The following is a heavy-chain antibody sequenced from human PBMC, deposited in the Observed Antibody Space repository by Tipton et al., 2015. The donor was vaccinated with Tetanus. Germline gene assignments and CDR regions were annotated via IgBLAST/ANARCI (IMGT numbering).Heavy chain of an antibody. D-gene: IGHD2-8*02. V-gene: IGHV3-23*01. CDR3: AKDRGYCTAGSCYGMDV. CDR2: VSGSGGGT. Sequence: SLRLSCAASGFTFSNYAMSWVRQAPGKGLEWVSGVSGSGGGTNYADSVKGRFTTSRDNFKNTVYLQMNSLRAEDTAVYFCAKDRGYCTAGSCYGMDVWGQGTTVTVSS. CDR1: GFTFSNYA. J-gene: IGHJ6*02.